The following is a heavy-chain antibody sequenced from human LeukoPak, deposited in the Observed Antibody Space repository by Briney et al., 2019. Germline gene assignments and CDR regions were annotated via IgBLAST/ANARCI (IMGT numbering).Heavy chain of an antibody. CDR2: IYHSGST. Sequence: SETLSLTCAVSDYSISSGYYWGWIRQPPGKGLEWIGSIYHSGSTYYNPSLKSRVTISVDTSKNQFSLKLSSVTAADTAVYYCARDRGDGYNPWGQGTLVTVSS. D-gene: IGHD5-24*01. V-gene: IGHV4-38-2*02. CDR1: DYSISSGYY. J-gene: IGHJ5*02. CDR3: ARDRGDGYNP.